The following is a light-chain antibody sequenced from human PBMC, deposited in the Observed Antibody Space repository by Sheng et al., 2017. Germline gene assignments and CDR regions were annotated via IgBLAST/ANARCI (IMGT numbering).Light chain of an antibody. V-gene: IGKV1-12*01. CDR1: QDIRSY. J-gene: IGKJ1*01. Sequence: DIQMTQSPSSVSASVGDRVTITCRASQDIRSYLAWYQQKPGKAPNLLIYAASSLQSGVPSRFSGGGSGTDFTLTISSLQPEDFATYFCQQASGLPWTFGQGTKVEIK. CDR3: QQASGLPWT. CDR2: AAS.